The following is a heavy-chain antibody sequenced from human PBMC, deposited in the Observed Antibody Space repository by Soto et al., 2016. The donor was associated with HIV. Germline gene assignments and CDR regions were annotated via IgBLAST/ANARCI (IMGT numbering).Heavy chain of an antibody. CDR3: ARGRIAAVGTLRPNIYGMGR. J-gene: IGHJ6*02. Sequence: QVQLQQWGAGLLKPSETLSLTCAVYGGSFSGYYWSWIRQPPGKGLEWIGEINHSGSTNYNPSLKSRVTISVDTSKNQFSLKISSVTAADTAVYYCARGRIAAVGTLRPNIYGMGRLGPRDHGHRLV. CDR2: INHSGST. V-gene: IGHV4-34*01. CDR1: GGSFSGYY. D-gene: IGHD6-13*01.